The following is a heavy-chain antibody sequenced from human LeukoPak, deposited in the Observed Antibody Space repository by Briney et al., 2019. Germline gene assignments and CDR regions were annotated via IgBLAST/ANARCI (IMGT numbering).Heavy chain of an antibody. V-gene: IGHV3-7*03. CDR2: INEDGSQK. J-gene: IGHJ4*02. D-gene: IGHD6-19*01. CDR1: GFTFRSPW. CDR3: ARDGGWHRFDY. Sequence: GGSLRLSCVESGFTFRSPWMAWLRQAPEKGLEWVANINEDGSQKYYLGSVTGRFTISRDNAKNSLYLRMNSLSAEDTAMYYCARDGGWHRFDYWGQGTLVIVSS.